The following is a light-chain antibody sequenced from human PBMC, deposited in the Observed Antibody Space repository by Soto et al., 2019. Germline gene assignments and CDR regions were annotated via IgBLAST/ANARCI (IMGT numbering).Light chain of an antibody. CDR3: LQDINYPWT. Sequence: IQMTQSPSSLSASVGDRVTITCRASQSISSYLNWYQQKPGKAPKLLIYTASSLQSGVPPRFSGSGSGTDFTLAISSLQPEDSATYYCLQDINYPWTFGQGTKVDIK. V-gene: IGKV1-6*01. CDR1: QSISSY. J-gene: IGKJ1*01. CDR2: TAS.